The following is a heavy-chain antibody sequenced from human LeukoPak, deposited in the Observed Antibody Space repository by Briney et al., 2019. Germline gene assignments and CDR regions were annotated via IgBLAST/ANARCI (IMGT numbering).Heavy chain of an antibody. CDR1: GYTFTSYY. J-gene: IGHJ4*02. CDR2: INPSGGTT. D-gene: IGHD6-19*01. CDR3: ARFAVHRRIAVTGQFGLDY. V-gene: IGHV1-46*01. Sequence: GASVKVSCKASGYTFTSYYMHWVRQAPGQGLEWMGIINPSGGTTNYAQKFQGRVTMTRDTYTSTVYMELSSLRSEDTAVYYCARFAVHRRIAVTGQFGLDYWGRGTLVAVSS.